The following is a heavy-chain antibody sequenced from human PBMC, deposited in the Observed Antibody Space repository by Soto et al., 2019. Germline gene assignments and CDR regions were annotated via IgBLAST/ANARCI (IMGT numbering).Heavy chain of an antibody. CDR2: IYPGDSDT. CDR1: GYSFTSYW. J-gene: IGHJ3*02. CDR3: ARGFGVVHNDFES. D-gene: IGHD3-3*01. V-gene: IGHV5-51*01. Sequence: GDAVTVSWKGSGYSFTSYWIGWVRQMPGKVLECMGIIYPGDSDTRYSPSFQGQVTISADKSVSTAYLQGSSLNASDPAMYYGARGFGVVHNDFESWGKGHMVAVSS.